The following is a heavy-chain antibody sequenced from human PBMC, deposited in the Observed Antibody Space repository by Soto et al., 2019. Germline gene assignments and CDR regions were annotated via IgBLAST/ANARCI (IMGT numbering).Heavy chain of an antibody. D-gene: IGHD3-10*01. V-gene: IGHV3-23*01. Sequence: EVQLLESGGGLVQPGGSLRLSCAASGFTFNNYARSWVRQAPGKGREWVSAISGGGDTTSYADSVKGRFTVSRDGSKNTLYLQMNSLRAEDTAVYYCAKGRGGSGSLTPRVDFWGQGTLVTVSS. CDR1: GFTFNNYA. J-gene: IGHJ4*02. CDR3: AKGRGGSGSLTPRVDF. CDR2: ISGGGDTT.